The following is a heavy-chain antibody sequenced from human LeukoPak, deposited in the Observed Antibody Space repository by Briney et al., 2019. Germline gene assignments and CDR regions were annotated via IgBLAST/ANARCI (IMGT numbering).Heavy chain of an antibody. CDR3: ARSRGPREMATMFHY. D-gene: IGHD5-24*01. Sequence: ASVNDSCKASGGTFSSYAISWVRQAPGQGLEWMGGIIPIFGTADYAQKFQGRVTITADESTSTAYMELSSLRSEDTAVYYCARSRGPREMATMFHYWGQGTLVTVSS. CDR1: GGTFSSYA. J-gene: IGHJ4*02. CDR2: IIPIFGTA. V-gene: IGHV1-69*13.